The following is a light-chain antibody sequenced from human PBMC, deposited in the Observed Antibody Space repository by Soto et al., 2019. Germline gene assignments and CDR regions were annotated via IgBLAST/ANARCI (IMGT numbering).Light chain of an antibody. CDR2: LEGSGSY. Sequence: QSVLTQSSSASASLGSSVKLTCTLSSGLSSYIIAWHQQQPGKAPRYLMKLEGSGSYNKGSGVPDRFSGSSSGADRYLTISNLQFEDEADYYCETWDINTQVFGGGTQLTVL. CDR3: ETWDINTQV. V-gene: IGLV4-60*02. J-gene: IGLJ7*01. CDR1: SGLSSYI.